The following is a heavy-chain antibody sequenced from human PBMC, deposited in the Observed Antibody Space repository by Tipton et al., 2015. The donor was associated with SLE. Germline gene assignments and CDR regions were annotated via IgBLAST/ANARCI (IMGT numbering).Heavy chain of an antibody. CDR2: IYHSGNS. CDR3: ARGDSSSWEADY. Sequence: TLSLTCAVSGYSISSGYYWGWIRQPPGKGLEWIGSIYHSGNSYYNPSLKSRVTISVDTSKNQFSLKLSSVTATDTAVYYCARGDSSSWEADYWGQGTLVTVSS. J-gene: IGHJ4*02. D-gene: IGHD6-13*01. CDR1: GYSISSGYY. V-gene: IGHV4-38-2*01.